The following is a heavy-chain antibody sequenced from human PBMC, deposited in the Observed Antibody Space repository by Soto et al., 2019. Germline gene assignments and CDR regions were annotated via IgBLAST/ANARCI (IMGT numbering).Heavy chain of an antibody. CDR2: ISGSGGST. CDR1: GFTFSSYA. Sequence: GGSLRLSCAASGFTFSSYAMSWVRQAPGKGLEWVSAISGSGGSTYYADSVKGRFTISRDNSKNTLYLQMNSLRAEDTAVYYCAKDRGEAMVTFSFYFDYWGQGTLVTVSS. V-gene: IGHV3-23*01. CDR3: AKDRGEAMVTFSFYFDY. J-gene: IGHJ4*02. D-gene: IGHD5-18*01.